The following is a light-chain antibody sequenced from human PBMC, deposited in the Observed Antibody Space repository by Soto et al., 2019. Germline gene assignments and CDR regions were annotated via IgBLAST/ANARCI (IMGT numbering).Light chain of an antibody. V-gene: IGLV2-8*01. Sequence: QSALTQPASVSGSPGQSITISCTGTSSDVGGYNYVSWYQQHPGKAPKLMIYEVSNRPSGVPDRFSGSKSGNTASLTVSGLQAEDEADYYCSSYAGSNNFVVFGGGTKLTVL. CDR1: SSDVGGYNY. J-gene: IGLJ2*01. CDR3: SSYAGSNNFVV. CDR2: EVS.